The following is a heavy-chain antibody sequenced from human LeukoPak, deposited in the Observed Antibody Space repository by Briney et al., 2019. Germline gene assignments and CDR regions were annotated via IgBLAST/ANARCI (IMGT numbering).Heavy chain of an antibody. CDR3: ARNAVPDRPFSGMDV. CDR1: GGTFSSYA. D-gene: IGHD2-2*01. J-gene: IGHJ6*04. Sequence: SVKVSCKASGGTFSSYAIGWVRQATGQGLEWMGGIIPIFGTANYAQKFQGRVTITADESTSTAYMELSSLRSEDTAVYYCARNAVPDRPFSGMDVWGKGTTVTVSS. CDR2: IIPIFGTA. V-gene: IGHV1-69*01.